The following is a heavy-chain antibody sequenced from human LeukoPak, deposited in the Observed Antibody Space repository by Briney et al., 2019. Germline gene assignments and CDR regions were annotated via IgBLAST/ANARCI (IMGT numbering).Heavy chain of an antibody. V-gene: IGHV3-48*01. J-gene: IGHJ4*02. CDR1: GFTFSSYS. CDR2: ISGGSTTI. Sequence: GGSLRLSCAASGFTFSSYSMNWVRQSPGRGLEWVSYISGGSTTIYYADSVKGRFTISRDNAENSLYLQMNSLRADDTAVYYCARVRDAYNYFHYWGQGTLVTVSS. D-gene: IGHD1-14*01. CDR3: ARVRDAYNYFHY.